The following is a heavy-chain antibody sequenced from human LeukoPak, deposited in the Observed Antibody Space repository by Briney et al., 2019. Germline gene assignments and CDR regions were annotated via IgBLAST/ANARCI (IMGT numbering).Heavy chain of an antibody. Sequence: TSVKVSRKASGFTFTSSAVQWVRQARGQRLEWRGWIVVGSGNTNYAQKFQERVTITRDMSTSTAYMELSSLRSEDTAVYYCAAGRGDTAMLEWGQGTLVTVSS. D-gene: IGHD5-18*01. CDR1: GFTFTSSA. CDR2: IVVGSGNT. V-gene: IGHV1-58*01. J-gene: IGHJ4*02. CDR3: AAGRGDTAMLE.